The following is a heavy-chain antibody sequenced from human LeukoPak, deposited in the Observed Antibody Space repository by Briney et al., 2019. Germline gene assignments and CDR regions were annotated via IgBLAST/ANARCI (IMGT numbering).Heavy chain of an antibody. Sequence: SETLSLTCTVSGGSISTYYWSWIRQPAGKGLEWIGRIYISGRTNYNPSLQRRVTMSVDTSRNQFSLKLRSVTAADTAVYYCAREASDTAMATYYFDYWGQGTLVTVPS. D-gene: IGHD5-18*01. J-gene: IGHJ4*02. CDR2: IYISGRT. V-gene: IGHV4-4*07. CDR3: AREASDTAMATYYFDY. CDR1: GGSISTYY.